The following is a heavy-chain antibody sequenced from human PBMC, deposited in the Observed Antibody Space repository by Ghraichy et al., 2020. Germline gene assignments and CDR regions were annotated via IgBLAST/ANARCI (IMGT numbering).Heavy chain of an antibody. D-gene: IGHD1-7*01. CDR1: GYSFTTYW. J-gene: IGHJ5*02. CDR2: IYPGDSDT. CDR3: ARRGWNYGGHNPSLWFDP. Sequence: GESLNISCKGSGYSFTTYWIGWVRQMPGKGLEWMGIIYPGDSDTRYSPSFQGQVTISADKSINTAYLQWSSLKASDTAIYYCARRGWNYGGHNPSLWFDPWGQGTLVTVSS. V-gene: IGHV5-51*01.